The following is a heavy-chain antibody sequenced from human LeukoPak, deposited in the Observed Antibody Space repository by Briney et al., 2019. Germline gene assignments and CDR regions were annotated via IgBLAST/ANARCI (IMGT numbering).Heavy chain of an antibody. CDR1: GFTFSSYS. D-gene: IGHD3-16*01. CDR2: ISSSSSYI. CDR3: ARVWGIIVDDAFDI. V-gene: IGHV3-21*01. J-gene: IGHJ3*02. Sequence: GGSLRLSCAASGFTFSSYSMNWVRQAPGKGLEWVSSISSSSSYIYYADSVKGRFTISRDNAKNSLYLQMNSLRAEDTAVYYCARVWGIIVDDAFDIWGQGTMVTVSS.